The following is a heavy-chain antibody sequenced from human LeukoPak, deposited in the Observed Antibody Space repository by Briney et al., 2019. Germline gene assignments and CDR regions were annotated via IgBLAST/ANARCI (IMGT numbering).Heavy chain of an antibody. CDR1: EYTFTDYY. CDR3: ARDYGDYGGPLGDYYYYYLDV. J-gene: IGHJ6*03. CDR2: INPKSGGRDT. D-gene: IGHD4-17*01. Sequence: GASVKVSCKALEYTFTDYYIHWVRQAPGQGLEWMGWINPKSGGRDTNYAQKFQGRVTMTTDTSTSTAYMELRSLRSDDTAVYYCARDYGDYGGPLGDYYYYYLDVWGKGTTVTVSS. V-gene: IGHV1-2*02.